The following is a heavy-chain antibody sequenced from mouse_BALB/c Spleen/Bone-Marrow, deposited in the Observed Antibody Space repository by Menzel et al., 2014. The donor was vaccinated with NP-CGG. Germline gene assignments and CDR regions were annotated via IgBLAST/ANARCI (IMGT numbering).Heavy chain of an antibody. V-gene: IGHV1-14*01. CDR1: GYTFTSYV. CDR3: ARRRVYGNYIYFDY. Sequence: EVQLQQSGPELVKPGASVKMSCKASGYTFTSYVMHWVKQKPGRGLEWIGYINPYNDGTKYNEKFKGKATLTSDKSSSTAYMELSSLTSEDSAVYYCARRRVYGNYIYFDYWGQGTTLTVSS. D-gene: IGHD2-1*01. CDR2: INPYNDGT. J-gene: IGHJ2*01.